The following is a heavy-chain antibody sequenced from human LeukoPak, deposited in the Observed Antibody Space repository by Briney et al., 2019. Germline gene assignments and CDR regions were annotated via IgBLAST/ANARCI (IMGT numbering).Heavy chain of an antibody. D-gene: IGHD2-15*01. Sequence: GGSLRLSCAASGFTFSTYAMHWVRQAPGKGLEWVAVISYDGNNKYYADSVKGRFTISRDNAKNSLYLQMNSLRAEDTAVYYCARTFSSVDYIDYWGQGTRVTVSS. CDR2: ISYDGNNK. CDR1: GFTFSTYA. CDR3: ARTFSSVDYIDY. V-gene: IGHV3-30*04. J-gene: IGHJ4*02.